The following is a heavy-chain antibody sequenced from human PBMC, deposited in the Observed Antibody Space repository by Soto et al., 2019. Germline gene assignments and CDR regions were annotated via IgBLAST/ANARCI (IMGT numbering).Heavy chain of an antibody. CDR1: GGSISSYY. CDR2: IYYSGST. J-gene: IGHJ6*02. CDR3: ARGRYSGYSGRGYYYYYGMDV. V-gene: IGHV4-59*01. D-gene: IGHD5-12*01. Sequence: PSETLSLTCTVSGGSISSYYWSWIWQPPGKGLEGIGYIYYSGSTNYNPSLKSRVTISVDTSKNQFSLKLSSVTAADTAVYYCARGRYSGYSGRGYYYYYGMDVWGQGTTVTVSS.